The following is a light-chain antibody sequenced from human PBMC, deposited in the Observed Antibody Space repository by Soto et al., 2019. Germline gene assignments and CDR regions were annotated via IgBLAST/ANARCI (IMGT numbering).Light chain of an antibody. Sequence: QSVLTQPPSASATPGQRVTISCSGSSSNIGSKTVNWYQQLPGTAPKLLIYSNNQRPSGVPDRLSGYKSGTSASLAISGLQSEDEAEDYCAAWDDSLNDYVFGTGTKVTVL. CDR1: SSNIGSKT. J-gene: IGLJ1*01. CDR3: AAWDDSLNDYV. CDR2: SNN. V-gene: IGLV1-44*01.